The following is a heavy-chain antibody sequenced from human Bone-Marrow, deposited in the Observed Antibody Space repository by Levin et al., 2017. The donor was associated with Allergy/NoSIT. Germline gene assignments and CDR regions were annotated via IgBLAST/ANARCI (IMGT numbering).Heavy chain of an antibody. CDR3: ARDHIVGATRRYCYGMDV. Sequence: GESLKISCAASGFTFSSYWMSWVRQAPGKGLEWVANIKQDGSEKYYVDSVKGRFTISRDNAKNSLYLQMNSLRAEDTAVYYCARDHIVGATRRYCYGMDVWGQGTTVTVSS. J-gene: IGHJ6*02. V-gene: IGHV3-7*01. D-gene: IGHD1-26*01. CDR1: GFTFSSYW. CDR2: IKQDGSEK.